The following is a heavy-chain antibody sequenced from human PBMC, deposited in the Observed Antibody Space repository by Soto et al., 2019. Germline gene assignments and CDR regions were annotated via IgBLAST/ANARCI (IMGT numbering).Heavy chain of an antibody. D-gene: IGHD3-10*01. V-gene: IGHV4-61*01. CDR1: GGSVRSGNHF. CDR2: MYYTGVT. J-gene: IGHJ6*02. Sequence: SETLSLTCSVSGGSVRSGNHFWNWIRQPPGRRLEWLGYMYYTGVTNYNPSLKSRVSMSVDTSKNQFSLKLTSLTAADTAVYYCARGGEPLGYYGLDVWSQGITVTAP. CDR3: ARGGEPLGYYGLDV.